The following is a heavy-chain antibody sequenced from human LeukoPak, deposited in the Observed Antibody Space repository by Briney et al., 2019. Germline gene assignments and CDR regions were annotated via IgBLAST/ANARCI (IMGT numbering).Heavy chain of an antibody. CDR3: ARSVPYSSSWYRWYFDP. CDR1: GGSISSYY. J-gene: IGHJ2*01. Sequence: SETLSLTCTVSGGSISSYYWSWIRQPAGKGLEWIGRIYTSGSTNYNPSLKSRVTMSVDTSKNQFSLKLSSVTAADTAVYYCARSVPYSSSWYRWYFDPWGRGTLVTVSS. D-gene: IGHD6-13*01. CDR2: IYTSGST. V-gene: IGHV4-4*07.